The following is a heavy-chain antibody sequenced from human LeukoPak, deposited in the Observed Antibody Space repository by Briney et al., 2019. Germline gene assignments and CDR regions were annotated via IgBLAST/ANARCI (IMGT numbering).Heavy chain of an antibody. CDR3: TTDPLMLDDFDLHF. CDR2: IKRKIDGGTT. Sequence: PGGSLRLSCAASGFTFSSYSMNWVRQAPGKGLEWVGHIKRKIDGGTTDYAAPVKGRFTISRDESKNILSLQMHSLKSEDTAVYYCTTDPLMLDDFDLHFWGQGILVTVSS. J-gene: IGHJ4*02. D-gene: IGHD1-1*01. CDR1: GFTFSSYS. V-gene: IGHV3-15*01.